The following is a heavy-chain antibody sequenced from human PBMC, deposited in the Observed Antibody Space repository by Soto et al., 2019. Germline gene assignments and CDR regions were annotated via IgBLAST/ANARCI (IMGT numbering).Heavy chain of an antibody. CDR2: IYYTGST. CDR1: GGSISSSGYF. V-gene: IGHV4-39*01. CDR3: VSPKKRATGNSLFGNMEV. Sequence: PSETLSLTCTVSGGSISSSGYFRGWIRQPPGKGLDWIGTIYYTGSTYYNPSLQSRVTISVDTSKNQFSLRLSSVTAADTAVYYCVSPKKRATGNSLFGNMEVWAQGTTGTVSS. D-gene: IGHD3-9*01. J-gene: IGHJ6*02.